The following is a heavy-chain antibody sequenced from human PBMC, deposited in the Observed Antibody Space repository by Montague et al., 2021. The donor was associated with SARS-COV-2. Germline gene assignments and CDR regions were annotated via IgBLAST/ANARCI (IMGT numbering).Heavy chain of an antibody. V-gene: IGHV2-70*04. D-gene: IGHD2-2*01. J-gene: IGHJ4*02. CDR2: IDWDDDK. CDR1: GFSLSTSGTR. CDR3: ARMDAGPTSYDY. Sequence: PALVKPTQTLTLTCTFSGFSLSTSGTRVSWIRQPPGKALEWLARIDWDDDKYYSTSLKTRLTISKDTSKNQVVLTMTNMDPVDTATYYCARMDAGPTSYDYWGQGTLVTVSS.